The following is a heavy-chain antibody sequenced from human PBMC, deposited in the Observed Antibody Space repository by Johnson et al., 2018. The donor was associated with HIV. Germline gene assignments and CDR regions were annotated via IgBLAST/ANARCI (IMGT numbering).Heavy chain of an antibody. CDR2: IFIDGST. J-gene: IGHJ3*02. CDR3: ARWGYYDDNSGYLGI. Sequence: VQLVESGGGLVQPGGSLRLSCAASGFTVSRKYMSWVRQAPGKGLEWVSVIFIDGSTHYADSVKGRFSISRDNYKNTLYLEMNNLRAEDTAVYYCARWGYYDDNSGYLGIWGQGTMVTVSS. V-gene: IGHV3-66*01. CDR1: GFTVSRKY. D-gene: IGHD3-22*01.